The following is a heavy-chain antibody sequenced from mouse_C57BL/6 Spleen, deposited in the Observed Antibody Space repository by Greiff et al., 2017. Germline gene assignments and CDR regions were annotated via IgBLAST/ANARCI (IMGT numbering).Heavy chain of an antibody. CDR3: ARHEDYYGSSYLPAWFAY. V-gene: IGHV1-62-2*01. CDR1: GYTFTEYT. CDR2: FYPGSGSI. J-gene: IGHJ3*01. Sequence: QVQLQQSGAELVKPGASVKLSCKASGYTFTEYTIHWVKQRSGQGLEWIGWFYPGSGSIKYNEKFKDKATLTSDKSSSTVYMELSRLTSEVSAVYFCARHEDYYGSSYLPAWFAYWGQGTLVTVSA. D-gene: IGHD1-1*01.